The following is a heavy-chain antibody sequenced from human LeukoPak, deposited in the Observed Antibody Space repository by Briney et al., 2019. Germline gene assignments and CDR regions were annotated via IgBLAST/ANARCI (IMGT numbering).Heavy chain of an antibody. D-gene: IGHD6-19*01. CDR3: ARLTSGWNGFDY. CDR2: INYSGST. CDR1: GGSISSYY. J-gene: IGHJ4*02. Sequence: SETLSLTCTVSGGSISSYYWSWIRQPPGKGLEWIGYINYSGSTSYNPSLKSRVTISVDTSKNQFSLKLSSVTAADTAVYYCARLTSGWNGFDYWGQGTLVTVSS. V-gene: IGHV4-59*08.